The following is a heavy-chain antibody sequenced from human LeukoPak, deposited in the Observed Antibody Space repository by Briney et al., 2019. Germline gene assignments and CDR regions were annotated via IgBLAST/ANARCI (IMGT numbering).Heavy chain of an antibody. V-gene: IGHV3-23*01. CDR3: AKSLRLPMVRGGTFDY. J-gene: IGHJ4*02. CDR1: GFTFSSYA. Sequence: PGGSLRLSCAASGFTFSSYAMSWVRQAPGKGLEWVSAISGSGGSTYYADSVKGRFTISRDNSKNTLYLQMNSLRAVDTAVYYCAKSLRLPMVRGGTFDYWGQGTLVTVSS. CDR2: ISGSGGST. D-gene: IGHD3-10*01.